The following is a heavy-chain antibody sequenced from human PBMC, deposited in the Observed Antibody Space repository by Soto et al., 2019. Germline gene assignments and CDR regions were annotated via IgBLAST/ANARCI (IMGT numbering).Heavy chain of an antibody. CDR3: GRGEQYSGRIFDY. J-gene: IGHJ4*01. D-gene: IGHD1-26*01. V-gene: IGHV6-1*01. Sequence: SQTLSLTCAITGDSVSSNSAGWIWVRQSPSRGLEWLGRTYYRSKWYYEYAGSVRGRITIKPDTSKNQYCLQLNSVTPEDTAVYFCGRGEQYSGRIFDYWGQATLVTV. CDR1: GDSVSSNSAG. CDR2: TYYRSKWYY.